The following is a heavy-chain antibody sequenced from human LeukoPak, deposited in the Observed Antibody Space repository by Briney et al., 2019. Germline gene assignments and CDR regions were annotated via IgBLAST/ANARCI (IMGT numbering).Heavy chain of an antibody. J-gene: IGHJ3*02. V-gene: IGHV5-51*01. CDR2: IYPGDSDT. Sequence: GESLKISCKGSGYRFTNYWIGWVRQIPGKGLEWMGIIYPGDSDTRYSPSFQGQVTISADKSISTAYLQWSSLKASDTAMYYCARPENSYDDAFDIWGQGTMVTVSS. CDR1: GYRFTNYW. D-gene: IGHD5-12*01. CDR3: ARPENSYDDAFDI.